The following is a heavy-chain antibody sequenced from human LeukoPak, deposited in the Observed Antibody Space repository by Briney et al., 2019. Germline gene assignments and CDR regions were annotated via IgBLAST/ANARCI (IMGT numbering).Heavy chain of an antibody. Sequence: GSLRLSCAASGFTFSSYSMNWVRQAPGKGLEWVSYISSSSSTIYYADSVKGRFTISRDNAKNSLYLQMNSLRAEDTAVYYCARWGRTTVTYGYYYYMDVWGKGTTVTVSS. CDR2: ISSSSSTI. V-gene: IGHV3-48*01. J-gene: IGHJ6*03. CDR1: GFTFSSYS. D-gene: IGHD4-17*01. CDR3: ARWGRTTVTYGYYYYMDV.